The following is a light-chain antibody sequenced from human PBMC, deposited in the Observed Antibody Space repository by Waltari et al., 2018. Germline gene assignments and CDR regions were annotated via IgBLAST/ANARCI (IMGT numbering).Light chain of an antibody. CDR2: AAS. V-gene: IGKV1-5*01. Sequence: DNQMTQSPSTLSASVGDRVTITCRASQDVSVWLAWYQLKPGQAPKLLIYAASSLQSGVPSRFSGSGSGTEFTLTISSLQPDDFATYYCQQYNSFWTFGQGTKVEIK. CDR1: QDVSVW. CDR3: QQYNSFWT. J-gene: IGKJ1*01.